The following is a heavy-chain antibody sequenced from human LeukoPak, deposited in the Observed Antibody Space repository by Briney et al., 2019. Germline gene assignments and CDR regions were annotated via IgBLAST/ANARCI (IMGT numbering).Heavy chain of an antibody. Sequence: SETLSLTCTVPVGSISTYYWNWIRQPPGKGLEWIGYIHYTGSTNYNPSLKSRVTTSVDTSKNQFSLKLSSVTAADTAVYYCARSPPLYGDYAQYYFDYWGQGTLVTVSS. J-gene: IGHJ4*02. CDR3: ARSPPLYGDYAQYYFDY. CDR2: IHYTGST. CDR1: VGSISTYY. V-gene: IGHV4-59*08. D-gene: IGHD4-17*01.